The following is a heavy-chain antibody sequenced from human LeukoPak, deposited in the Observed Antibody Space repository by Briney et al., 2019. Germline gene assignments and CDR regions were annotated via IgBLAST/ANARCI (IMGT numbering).Heavy chain of an antibody. CDR1: GFNFITAA. CDR3: AKYLPNRHLDY. D-gene: IGHD2-8*01. V-gene: IGHV3-23*01. J-gene: IGHJ4*02. Sequence: GGSLRLSCAASGFNFITAAMTWVRQAPGQGLEWVSLIGSSGGSTYYADSVKGRFTISRDNFNHTLSLQMNSLRVEDTAIYYCAKYLPNRHLDYWGQGTLVTVSS. CDR2: IGSSGGST.